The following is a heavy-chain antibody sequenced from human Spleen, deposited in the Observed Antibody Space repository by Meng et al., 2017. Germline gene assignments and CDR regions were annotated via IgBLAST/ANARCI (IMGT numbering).Heavy chain of an antibody. Sequence: QFGSVGEEPRSPGEAPCQPSGYNFPDYYKHWVRRAPGQGLEWMGRINPKSGDTHYAQKFQARVTMTGDTSISTAYMELSGLRSDDTAMYYCARDEDISAAGKLFGDYWGQGTLVTVSS. CDR1: GYNFPDYY. V-gene: IGHV1-2*06. D-gene: IGHD6-25*01. CDR3: ARDEDISAAGKLFGDY. CDR2: INPKSGDT. J-gene: IGHJ4*02.